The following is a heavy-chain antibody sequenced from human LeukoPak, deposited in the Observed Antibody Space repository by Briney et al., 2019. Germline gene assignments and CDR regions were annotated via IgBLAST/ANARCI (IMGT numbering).Heavy chain of an antibody. CDR1: GGSISTTAHY. V-gene: IGHV3-23*01. D-gene: IGHD2-15*01. Sequence: ETLSLTCTVSGGSISTTAHYWGWIRQPPGKGLEWVSSISGSGNRTYYADSVKGRFTISRDNSKNTLFLQMNSLRAEDTAVYYCAKNLYCGGGSCYPSALGMDVWGQGTTVTVSS. CDR2: ISGSGNRT. CDR3: AKNLYCGGGSCYPSALGMDV. J-gene: IGHJ6*02.